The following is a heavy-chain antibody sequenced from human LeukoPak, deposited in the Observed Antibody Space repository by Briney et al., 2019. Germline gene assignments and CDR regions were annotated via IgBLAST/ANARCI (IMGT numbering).Heavy chain of an antibody. J-gene: IGHJ4*02. CDR3: ARPHHGYCSSTSCSWPFDY. V-gene: IGHV5-51*01. CDR2: IYPGDSDT. CDR1: GYRFTSYW. D-gene: IGHD2-2*01. Sequence: GESLKISCKGSGYRFTSYWIGWVRQMPGKGLEWMGIIYPGDSDTRYSPSFQGQVTISADKSISTAYLQWSSLKASDTAMYYCARPHHGYCSSTSCSWPFDYWGQGTLVTVSS.